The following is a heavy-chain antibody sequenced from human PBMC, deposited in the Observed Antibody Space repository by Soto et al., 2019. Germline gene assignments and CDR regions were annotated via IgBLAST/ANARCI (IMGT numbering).Heavy chain of an antibody. CDR1: GGSISSSNYY. V-gene: IGHV4-39*01. D-gene: IGHD3-9*01. J-gene: IGHJ5*02. Sequence: QLQLQESGPGLVKPSETLSLTCTVSGGSISSSNYYWDWIRQPPGKGLEWIGNIYYTGNTYYNPSLKSRVTISVDTSKNQFSLKLSSVTAADTAVYYCARRTEGYFDLNWFDPWGLGTLVTVSS. CDR3: ARRTEGYFDLNWFDP. CDR2: IYYTGNT.